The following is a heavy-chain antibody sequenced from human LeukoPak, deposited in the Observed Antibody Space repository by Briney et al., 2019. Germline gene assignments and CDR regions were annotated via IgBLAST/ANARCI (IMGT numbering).Heavy chain of an antibody. CDR3: ARGALEGRDGYNCYFDY. D-gene: IGHD5-24*01. CDR1: GFTFSSYA. Sequence: GGSLRLSCAASGFTFSSYAMHWVRQAPGKGLEWVAVISYDGSNKYYADSVKGRFTISRDNSKNTLYLQMNSLRAEDTAVYYCARGALEGRDGYNCYFDYWGQGTLVTVSS. J-gene: IGHJ4*02. CDR2: ISYDGSNK. V-gene: IGHV3-30*04.